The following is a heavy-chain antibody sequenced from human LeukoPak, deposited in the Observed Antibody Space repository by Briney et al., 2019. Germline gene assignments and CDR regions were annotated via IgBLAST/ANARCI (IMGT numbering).Heavy chain of an antibody. V-gene: IGHV4-59*01. Sequence: SETLSLTCAVYGGSFSGYYWSWIRQPPGKGLEWIGYIYYSGSTNYNPSLKSRVTISVDTSKNQFSLKLSSVTAADTAVYYCARVNLDDYYYGMDVWGQGTTVTVSS. CDR3: ARVNLDDYYYGMDV. CDR2: IYYSGST. CDR1: GGSFSGYY. J-gene: IGHJ6*02.